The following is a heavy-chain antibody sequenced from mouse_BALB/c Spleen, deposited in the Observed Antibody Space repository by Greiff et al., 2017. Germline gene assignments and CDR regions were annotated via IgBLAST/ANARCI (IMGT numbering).Heavy chain of an antibody. J-gene: IGHJ2*01. Sequence: QVQLQQPGAELVKPGASVKLSCKASGYTFTSYWMHWVKQRPGQGLEWIGEINPSNGRTNYNEKFKSKATLTVDKSSSTAYMQLSSLTSEDSAVYYCARSWDVNFDYWGQGTTLTVSS. CDR1: GYTFTSYW. V-gene: IGHV1S81*02. CDR3: ARSWDVNFDY. CDR2: INPSNGRT. D-gene: IGHD4-1*01.